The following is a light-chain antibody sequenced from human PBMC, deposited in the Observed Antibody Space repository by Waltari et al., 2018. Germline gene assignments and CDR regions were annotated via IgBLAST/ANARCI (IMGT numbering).Light chain of an antibody. V-gene: IGLV3-19*01. Sequence: SSELTQDPTVSVALGQTVRITCTGDSLRRYYPSWYQQRPGQAPILVFYGQSSRPSGIPDRFSGSISGNTASLTITGAQAEDEADYYCHSRDSSSTRFFGGGTRLTV. J-gene: IGLJ2*01. CDR2: GQS. CDR3: HSRDSSSTRF. CDR1: SLRRYY.